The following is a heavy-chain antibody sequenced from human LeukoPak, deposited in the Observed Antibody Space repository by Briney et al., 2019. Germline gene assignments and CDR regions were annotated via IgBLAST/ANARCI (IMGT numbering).Heavy chain of an antibody. D-gene: IGHD6-19*01. J-gene: IGHJ2*01. CDR2: VNHSGST. V-gene: IGHV4-34*01. CDR1: GGSFSGYY. CDR3: ARAVPGLAVAGPTRGQFDL. Sequence: SETLSLTCAVYGGSFSGYYWSWIRQPPGKGLEWIGEVNHSGSTNYNPSLKSRVTISVDTSKNQFSLKLSSVTAADTAVYYCARAVPGLAVAGPTRGQFDLWGRGTLVTVSS.